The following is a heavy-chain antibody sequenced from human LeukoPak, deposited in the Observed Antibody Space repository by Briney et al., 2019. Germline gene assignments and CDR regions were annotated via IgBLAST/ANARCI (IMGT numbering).Heavy chain of an antibody. J-gene: IGHJ4*02. CDR2: VKSDGSNP. V-gene: IGHV3-74*01. Sequence: GGSLRLSCAASRFSFSNYWVHWVRQAPGKGLVWVSRVKSDGSNPSYADSVKGRFTISRDNAENMLYLQMNTLGAEDTAVYYCARDIVSGSGSLDYRGQGTLVTVPS. CDR1: RFSFSNYW. CDR3: ARDIVSGSGSLDY. D-gene: IGHD3-10*01.